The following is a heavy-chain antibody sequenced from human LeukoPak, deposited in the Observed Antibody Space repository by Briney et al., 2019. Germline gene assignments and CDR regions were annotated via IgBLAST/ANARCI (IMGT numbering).Heavy chain of an antibody. V-gene: IGHV3-23*01. Sequence: PGGSLTLYCAASGFTFSSYAMSWLRQAPGKGLEWVSAISGSGGSTYYADSVKGRLTISRDNSKNTLYLQMNSLRAEDTAVYYCAKMERLTGIDYWGQGTLVTVSS. CDR2: ISGSGGST. CDR1: GFTFSSYA. CDR3: AKMERLTGIDY. D-gene: IGHD3-10*01. J-gene: IGHJ4*02.